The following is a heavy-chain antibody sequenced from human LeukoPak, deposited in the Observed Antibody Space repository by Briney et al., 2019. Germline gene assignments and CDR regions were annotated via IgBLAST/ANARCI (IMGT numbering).Heavy chain of an antibody. D-gene: IGHD4-11*01. CDR3: TRSTRMTNPDY. CDR2: IFPDDSDT. V-gene: IGHV5-51*04. J-gene: IGHJ4*02. Sequence: GESLKISCKGSGYTFISFWIGWVRQMPGKGPEWLGMIFPDDSDTRYSPSFQGQVTISVDKPLSTTYLHWSSLKASDTAMYYCTRSTRMTNPDYWGQGTQVTVSS. CDR1: GYTFISFW.